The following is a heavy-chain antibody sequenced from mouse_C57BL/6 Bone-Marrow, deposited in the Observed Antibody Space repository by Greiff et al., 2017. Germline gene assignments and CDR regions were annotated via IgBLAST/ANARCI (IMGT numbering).Heavy chain of an antibody. D-gene: IGHD3-1*01. CDR1: GYTFTSYW. V-gene: IGHV1-55*01. Sequence: QVQLKQPGAELVKPGASVKMSCKASGYTFTSYWITWVKQRPGQGLEWIGDIYPTSGRTKYNEKFKSKAILTVDTSSNTAYIQLSSLTSEDSAVFDCASSGPLERCFDYGGQGTTLTVSS. CDR3: ASSGPLERCFDY. J-gene: IGHJ2*01. CDR2: IYPTSGRT.